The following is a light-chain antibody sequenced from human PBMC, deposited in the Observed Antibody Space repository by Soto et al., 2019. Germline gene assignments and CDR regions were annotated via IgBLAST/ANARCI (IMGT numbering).Light chain of an antibody. J-gene: IGKJ4*02. CDR1: QSITSS. Sequence: EIVLTQSPATLSLSPGERATLYGRAGQSITSSIAWYQHKPGQAPRLRIYDAYNGATGIPARFSRSGSGTDITCTISFLELEEFAVYYCPQRSNRPLPFGVGTKVEIK. CDR3: PQRSNRPLP. V-gene: IGKV3-11*01. CDR2: DAY.